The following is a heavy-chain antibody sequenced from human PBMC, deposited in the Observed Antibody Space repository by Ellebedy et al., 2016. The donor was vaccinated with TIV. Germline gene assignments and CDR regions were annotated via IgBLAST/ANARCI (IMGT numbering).Heavy chain of an antibody. CDR1: GYTFIGYY. D-gene: IGHD2/OR15-2a*01. J-gene: IGHJ4*02. CDR3: ARGGFHFDY. Sequence: AASVKVSCKPSGYTFIGYYIHWVRQAPGQGLEWMGWINPNSGGTHYAQSFQGRVTMTRDTSIATAYMALSRLTSDDTAIYYCARGGFHFDYWGQGTLVTVSS. V-gene: IGHV1-2*02. CDR2: INPNSGGT.